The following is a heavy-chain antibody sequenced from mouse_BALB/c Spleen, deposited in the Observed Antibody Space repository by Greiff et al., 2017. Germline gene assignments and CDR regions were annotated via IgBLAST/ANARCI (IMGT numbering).Heavy chain of an antibody. Sequence: EVQLVESGGGLVKPGGSLKLSCAASGFTFSDYYMYWVRQTPEKRLEWVATISDGGSYTYYPDSVKGRFTISRDNAKNNLYLQMSSLKSEDTAMYYCARVMMVTTGAMDYWGQGTSVTVSS. D-gene: IGHD2-3*01. CDR2: ISDGGSYT. CDR3: ARVMMVTTGAMDY. CDR1: GFTFSDYY. V-gene: IGHV5-4*02. J-gene: IGHJ4*01.